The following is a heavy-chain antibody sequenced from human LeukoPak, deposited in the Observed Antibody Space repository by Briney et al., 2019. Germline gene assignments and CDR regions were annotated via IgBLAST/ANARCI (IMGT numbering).Heavy chain of an antibody. Sequence: GGSLRLSCAASGFTFSSYWMSWVRQAPGKGLEWVANQKQEGSEKYYVDSVKGRFTISRDNSKNTLYLQMNSLRAEATAVYYCAKVRYYYDSSGYSYFDYWGQGTLVTVSS. CDR2: QKQEGSEK. CDR1: GFTFSSYW. D-gene: IGHD3-22*01. CDR3: AKVRYYYDSSGYSYFDY. V-gene: IGHV3-7*03. J-gene: IGHJ4*02.